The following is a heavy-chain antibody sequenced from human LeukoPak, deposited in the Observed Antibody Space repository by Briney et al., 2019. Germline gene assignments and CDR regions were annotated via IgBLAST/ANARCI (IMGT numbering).Heavy chain of an antibody. D-gene: IGHD3-3*01. CDR1: GFTFSTFA. CDR3: VRDRNYYEALQRSY. V-gene: IGHV3-23*01. CDR2: ITGAGDTT. J-gene: IGHJ4*02. Sequence: GGSLRLSCAASGFTFSTFAMSWVRQDPGRGLEWVSSITGAGDTTYYPESVKGRFIISRDNSKNTLYLQMNGLRVEDTALYFCVRDRNYYEALQRSYWGQGTLVTVSS.